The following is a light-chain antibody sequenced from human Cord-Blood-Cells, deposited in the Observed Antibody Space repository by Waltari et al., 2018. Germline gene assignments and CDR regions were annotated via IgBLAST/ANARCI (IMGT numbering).Light chain of an antibody. V-gene: IGLV2-14*01. CDR2: DVS. CDR1: SSDVGGYNY. CDR3: SSYTSSSTGV. Sequence: QSALTQPASVSGSPGQSITISCTGTSSDVGGYNYVSWYQPHPGKAPNLMIYDVSKRPSGVSNRFSGSKSGNTASLTISGLQAEDEADYYCSSYTSSSTGVFGGGTKLTVL. J-gene: IGLJ2*01.